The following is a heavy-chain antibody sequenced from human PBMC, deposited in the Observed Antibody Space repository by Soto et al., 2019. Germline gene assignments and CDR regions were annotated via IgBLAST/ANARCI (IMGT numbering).Heavy chain of an antibody. CDR2: ISGSGGST. CDR3: AARITGKRFAPQH. CDR1: GFTFSSYA. V-gene: IGHV3-23*01. D-gene: IGHD1-20*01. J-gene: IGHJ1*01. Sequence: HPGGSLRLSCAASGFTFSSYAMSWVRQAPGKGLEWVSAISGSGGSTYYADSVKGRFTISRDNSKNTLYIQMNSLRAEDTAVYYCAARITGKRFAPQHWGQGTLVTFSS.